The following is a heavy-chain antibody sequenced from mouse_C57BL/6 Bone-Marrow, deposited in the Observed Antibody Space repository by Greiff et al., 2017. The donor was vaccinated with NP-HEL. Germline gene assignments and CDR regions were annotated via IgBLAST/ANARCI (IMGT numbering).Heavy chain of an antibody. V-gene: IGHV1-54*01. D-gene: IGHD1-1*01. CDR3: ARLGILLLYFDY. CDR2: INPGSGGT. Sequence: QVQLQQSGAELVRPGTSVKVSCKASGYAFTNYLIEWVKQRPGQGLEWIGVINPGSGGTNYNEKFKGKATLTADKSSSTAYMQLSSLTSEDSAVYFCARLGILLLYFDYWGQGTTLTVSS. J-gene: IGHJ2*01. CDR1: GYAFTNYL.